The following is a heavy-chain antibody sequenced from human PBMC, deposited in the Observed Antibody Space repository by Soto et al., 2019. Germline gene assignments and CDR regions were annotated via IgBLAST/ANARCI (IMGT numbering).Heavy chain of an antibody. Sequence: QVQLMQSGDELRQPGASVKVSCKTSGYTFTAYNINWVRQAPGQGPEWMGRISPFNGKTEHAQMLQGRVTMTTDTSTTTAHLELRSLRSDDTAVYYCALTFRSDLHGEDAFDVWGQGTMVIVSS. D-gene: IGHD3-3*02. J-gene: IGHJ3*01. CDR3: ALTFRSDLHGEDAFDV. V-gene: IGHV1-18*01. CDR2: ISPFNGKT. CDR1: GYTFTAYN.